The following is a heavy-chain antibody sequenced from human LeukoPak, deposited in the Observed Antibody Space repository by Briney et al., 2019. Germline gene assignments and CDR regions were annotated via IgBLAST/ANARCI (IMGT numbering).Heavy chain of an antibody. J-gene: IGHJ4*02. V-gene: IGHV1-46*01. CDR2: INPSGGST. D-gene: IGHD3-22*01. CDR3: ARYGSGYNVDY. CDR1: GYTFTSYY. Sequence: GGSVQVSCKASGYTFTSYYMHWVRQAPGQGLEWMGIINPSGGSTSYAQKFQGRVTMTSDTSTSTVYMELSSLSSEDTAVYYCARYGSGYNVDYWGQGTLVTVSS.